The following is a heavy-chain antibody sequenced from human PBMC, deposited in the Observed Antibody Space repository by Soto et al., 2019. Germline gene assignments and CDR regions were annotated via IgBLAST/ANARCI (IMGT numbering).Heavy chain of an antibody. CDR2: FDPEDGET. CDR1: GYTLTELS. Sequence: ASVKVSCKVSGYTLTELSMHWVRQAPGKGLEWMGGFDPEDGETIYAQKFQGRVTMTEDTSTDTAYMELSSLRSEDTAVYYCATGLGGWLGSTVTTADWGQGTLFTVSS. CDR3: ATGLGGWLGSTVTTAD. D-gene: IGHD4-17*01. J-gene: IGHJ4*02. V-gene: IGHV1-24*01.